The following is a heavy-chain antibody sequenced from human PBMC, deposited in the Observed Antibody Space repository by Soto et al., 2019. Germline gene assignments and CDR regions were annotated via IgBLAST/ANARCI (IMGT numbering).Heavy chain of an antibody. CDR2: IKQDGSEK. CDR1: GFTFSSYW. Sequence: PGGSLRLSCAASGFTFSSYWMSWVRQAPGKGLEWVANIKQDGSEKYYVDSVKGRFTISRDNAKNSLYLQMNSLRAEDTAVYYCARDSGSLLNWFDPWGQGTLVTVSS. J-gene: IGHJ5*02. D-gene: IGHD3-10*01. CDR3: ARDSGSLLNWFDP. V-gene: IGHV3-7*01.